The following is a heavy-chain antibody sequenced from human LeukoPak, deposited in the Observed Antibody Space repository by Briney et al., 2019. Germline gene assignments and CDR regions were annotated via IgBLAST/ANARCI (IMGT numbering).Heavy chain of an antibody. CDR1: GGSVSSGSNY. Sequence: SETLSLTCTVSGGSVSSGSNYWSWIRQPPGKRLEWIGYIYYSGSTNYNPSLNSRVTISLDTSKNQFSLELSSVTAADTAVYYCARLSASGSAVDYWGQGTLVTVSS. D-gene: IGHD3-10*01. CDR3: ARLSASGSAVDY. CDR2: IYYSGST. J-gene: IGHJ4*02. V-gene: IGHV4-61*01.